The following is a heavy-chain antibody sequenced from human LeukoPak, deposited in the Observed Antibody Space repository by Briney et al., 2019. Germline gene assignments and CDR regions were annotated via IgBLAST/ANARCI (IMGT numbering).Heavy chain of an antibody. D-gene: IGHD6-6*01. Sequence: GGSLRLSCAASGFTFSSYGMHWVRQAPGKGQEWVAFIRYDGSNKYYADSVKGRFTISRDNSKNTLYLQMNSLRAEDTAVYYCAKGLYSSSCIDYWGQGTLVTVSS. CDR1: GFTFSSYG. V-gene: IGHV3-30*02. CDR2: IRYDGSNK. CDR3: AKGLYSSSCIDY. J-gene: IGHJ4*02.